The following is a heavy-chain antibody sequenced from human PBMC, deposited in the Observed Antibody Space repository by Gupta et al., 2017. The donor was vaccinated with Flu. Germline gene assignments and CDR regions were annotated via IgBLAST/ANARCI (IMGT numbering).Heavy chain of an antibody. J-gene: IGHJ4*02. Sequence: QLQLQESGPGLVKPSETLSLTCTVSGGSISPNGYYWSWIRQAPGKELEWIGTIYYNGNTYYNPSLKSRVIVSVDTSKNQFSLNLNSVTAADTAVYFCARGGGIAVAGDWGQGTLVTVSS. V-gene: IGHV4-39*01. CDR3: ARGGGIAVAGD. CDR1: GGSISPNGYY. D-gene: IGHD6-19*01. CDR2: IYYNGNT.